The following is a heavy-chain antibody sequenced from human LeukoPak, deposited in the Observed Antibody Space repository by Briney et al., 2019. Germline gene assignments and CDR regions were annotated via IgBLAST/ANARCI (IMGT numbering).Heavy chain of an antibody. CDR1: GGTFSSYA. J-gene: IGHJ4*02. D-gene: IGHD2-15*01. CDR3: ARVRCSGGSCYNFDY. Sequence: GSSVKVSCKASGGTFSSYAISWVRQAPGQGLEWMGIINPSGGSTSYAQKFQGRVTMTRDMSTSTVYMELSSLRSEDTAVYYCARVRCSGGSCYNFDYWGQGTLVTVSS. CDR2: INPSGGST. V-gene: IGHV1-46*01.